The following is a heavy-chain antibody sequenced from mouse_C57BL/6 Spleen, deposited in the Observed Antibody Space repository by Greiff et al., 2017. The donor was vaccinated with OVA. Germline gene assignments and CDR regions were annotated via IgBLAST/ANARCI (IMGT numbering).Heavy chain of an antibody. D-gene: IGHD3-3*01. CDR1: GFTFSDYG. V-gene: IGHV5-17*01. Sequence: EVHLVESGGGLVKPGGSLKLSCAASGFTFSDYGMHWVRQAPEKGLEWVAYISSGSSTIYYADTVKGRFTISRDNAKNTLFLQMTSLRSEDAAMYCGGRRGPLYWYFDVWGTGTTVTVSS. CDR2: ISSGSSTI. CDR3: GRRGPLYWYFDV. J-gene: IGHJ1*03.